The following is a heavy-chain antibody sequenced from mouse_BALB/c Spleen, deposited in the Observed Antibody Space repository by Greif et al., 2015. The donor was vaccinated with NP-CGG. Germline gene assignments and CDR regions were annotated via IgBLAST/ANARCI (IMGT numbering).Heavy chain of an antibody. CDR2: ISYDGSN. V-gene: IGHV3-6*02. Sequence: EVQLQESGPGLVKPSQSLSLTCSVTGYSITSGYYWNWIRQFPGNKLEWMGYISYDGSNNYNPSLKNRISITRDTSKNQFFLKLNSVTTEDTATYYCARGYGGAMDYWGQGTSVTVSS. CDR1: GYSITSGYY. CDR3: ARGYGGAMDY. J-gene: IGHJ4*01. D-gene: IGHD2-10*02.